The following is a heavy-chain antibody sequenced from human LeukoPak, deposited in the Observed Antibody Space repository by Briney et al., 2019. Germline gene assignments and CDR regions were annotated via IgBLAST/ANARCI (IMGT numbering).Heavy chain of an antibody. J-gene: IGHJ3*02. CDR2: ISGSGGST. D-gene: IGHD7-27*01. CDR3: ARDFRPNWGHDAFDI. V-gene: IGHV3-23*01. Sequence: GGSLRLSGAASGFTFSSYAMSWVRQAPGKGLEWVSAISGSGGSTYYADSVKGRFTISRDNAKNSLCLQMNTLRAEDTAVYYCARDFRPNWGHDAFDIWGQGTMVTVSS. CDR1: GFTFSSYA.